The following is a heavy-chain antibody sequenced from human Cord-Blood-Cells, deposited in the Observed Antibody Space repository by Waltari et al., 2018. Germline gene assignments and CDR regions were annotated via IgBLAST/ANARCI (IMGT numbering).Heavy chain of an antibody. Sequence: QVQLQQWGAGLLKPSETLSLTCAVYGGSFSGYYWSWIRQPPGKGLEWMGEINHSGSANYNPSLKSRVNISVDTSKNQFSLKLSSVTAADTAVYYCARGHKVGTHGELETPNAFDIWGQGTMVTVSS. CDR3: ARGHKVGTHGELETPNAFDI. CDR1: GGSFSGYY. CDR2: INHSGSA. D-gene: IGHD1-1*01. V-gene: IGHV4-34*01. J-gene: IGHJ3*02.